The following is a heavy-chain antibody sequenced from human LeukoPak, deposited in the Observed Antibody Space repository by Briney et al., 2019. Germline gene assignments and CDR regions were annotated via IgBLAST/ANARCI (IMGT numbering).Heavy chain of an antibody. D-gene: IGHD5-12*01. V-gene: IGHV3-7*01. J-gene: IGHJ4*02. CDR2: IETDGDEK. Sequence: PGGSLRLSCVASGFTISDYWMSWVRQAPGMGLEWVANIETDGDEKNYVDSVKGRFTISRDNARNSLYLQMSSLRVEDTAVYYCARDIPSGFYTPDYWGRGTLVTVSS. CDR3: ARDIPSGFYTPDY. CDR1: GFTISDYW.